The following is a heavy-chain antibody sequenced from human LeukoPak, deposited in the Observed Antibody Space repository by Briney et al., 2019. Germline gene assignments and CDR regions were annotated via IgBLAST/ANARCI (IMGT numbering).Heavy chain of an antibody. CDR2: IIPIFGTA. J-gene: IGHJ4*02. CDR3: LYCYGYAYAA. Sequence: SVKVSCKASGGTFSGYAISGVRQAPGQGLEWMGRIIPIFGTANYAQKFQGRVTITTDESTSTAYMELSSLRSEDTAVYYCLYCYGYAYAAWGQGTLVTVSS. CDR1: GGTFSGYA. V-gene: IGHV1-69*05. D-gene: IGHD5-18*01.